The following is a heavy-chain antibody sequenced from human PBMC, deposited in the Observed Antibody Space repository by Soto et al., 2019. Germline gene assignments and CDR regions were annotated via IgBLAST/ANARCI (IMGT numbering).Heavy chain of an antibody. Sequence: SVKVSCKASGGTFSSYAISWVRQAPGQGLEWMGGIIPIFGTANYAQKFQGRITMTTDTSTSKVYMELRSLRSEDTAVYYCERSSGGVFGIIIEGSNWLAHWGQGSLVTVSS. D-gene: IGHD3-16*02. CDR1: GGTFSSYA. J-gene: IGHJ5*02. CDR2: IIPIFGTA. V-gene: IGHV1-69*05. CDR3: ERSSGGVFGIIIEGSNWLAH.